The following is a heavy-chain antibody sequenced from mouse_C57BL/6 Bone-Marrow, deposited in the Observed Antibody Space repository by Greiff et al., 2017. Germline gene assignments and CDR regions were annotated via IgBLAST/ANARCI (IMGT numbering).Heavy chain of an antibody. CDR3: ARVAY. CDR1: GYTFTSYW. Sequence: QVQLQQPGAELVRPGTSVKLSCKASGYTFTSYWMHWVKQRPGQGLEWIGVIDPTDSYTNYNQKFKGKATLTVDTSSSTAYMQLSSLTSEDSAVYCCARVAYWGQGTLVTVSA. V-gene: IGHV1-59*01. CDR2: IDPTDSYT. J-gene: IGHJ3*01.